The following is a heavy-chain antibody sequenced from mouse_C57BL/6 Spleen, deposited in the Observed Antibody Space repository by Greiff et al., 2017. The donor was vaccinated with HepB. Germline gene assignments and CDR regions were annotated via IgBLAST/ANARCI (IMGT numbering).Heavy chain of an antibody. J-gene: IGHJ2*01. CDR2: IDPSDSYT. CDR3: ARSGSSGPDY. Sequence: QVQLQQPGAELVRPGTSVKLSCKASGYTFTSYWMHWVKQRPGQGLEWIGVIDPSDSYTNYNQKFKGKATLTVDTSSSTAYMQLSSLTSEDSAVYYCARSGSSGPDYWGQGTTLTVSS. D-gene: IGHD3-2*02. CDR1: GYTFTSYW. V-gene: IGHV1-59*01.